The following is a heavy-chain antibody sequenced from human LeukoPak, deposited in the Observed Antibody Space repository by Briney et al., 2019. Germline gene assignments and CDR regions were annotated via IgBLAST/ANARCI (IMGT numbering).Heavy chain of an antibody. CDR2: INPNSGGT. V-gene: IGHV1-2*02. CDR1: GYTFTGYY. Sequence: GASVKVSCKASGYTFTGYYMHWVRQAPGQGLEWMGWINPNSGGTNYAQKFQGRVTMTRDTSISTAYMELSRLRSDDTAVYYCARDRKIRYVDWLGVGDAFDIWGQGTMVTVSS. D-gene: IGHD3-9*01. CDR3: ARDRKIRYVDWLGVGDAFDI. J-gene: IGHJ3*02.